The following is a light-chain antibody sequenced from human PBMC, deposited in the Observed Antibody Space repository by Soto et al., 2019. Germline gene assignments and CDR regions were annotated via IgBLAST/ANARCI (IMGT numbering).Light chain of an antibody. CDR3: QAWDTYTAV. V-gene: IGLV3-1*01. CDR2: QDT. J-gene: IGLJ2*01. Sequence: SSELTQPPSVSVSPGQTASITCSGDKLGDKYVSWYQQKPGQSPVLVIYQDTKRPSGIPERFSGSNSENTATLTISGTQAMDEDDYYCQAWDTYTAVFGGGIKVTVL. CDR1: KLGDKY.